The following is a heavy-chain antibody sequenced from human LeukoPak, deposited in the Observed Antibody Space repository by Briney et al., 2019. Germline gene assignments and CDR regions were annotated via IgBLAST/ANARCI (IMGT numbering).Heavy chain of an antibody. CDR1: GFSVSNNY. CDR2: IFSDGST. J-gene: IGHJ4*02. Sequence: GGSLRLSCAASGFSVSNNYTSWVRQAPGKGLEWVSVIFSDGSTYYADSVKGRITISRDSSKNTLYLQMSSLRVEDTAVYYCATAYYDGDTALFDYWGQGTLVTVSS. V-gene: IGHV3-66*02. CDR3: ATAYYDGDTALFDY. D-gene: IGHD3-22*01.